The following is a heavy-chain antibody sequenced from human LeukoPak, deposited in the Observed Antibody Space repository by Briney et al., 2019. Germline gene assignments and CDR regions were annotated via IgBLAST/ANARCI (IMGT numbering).Heavy chain of an antibody. Sequence: SDTLSLTCTVSGGSISSYYWSWIRQPPGKGKEWIGYISTSGSTNSNPSLKSRVTISVDTSKNQFSLNLSSVTAADTAVYYCASLRAAGTIDYWGQGTLVTVSS. CDR3: ASLRAAGTIDY. D-gene: IGHD6-13*01. V-gene: IGHV4-4*09. CDR2: ISTSGST. CDR1: GGSISSYY. J-gene: IGHJ4*02.